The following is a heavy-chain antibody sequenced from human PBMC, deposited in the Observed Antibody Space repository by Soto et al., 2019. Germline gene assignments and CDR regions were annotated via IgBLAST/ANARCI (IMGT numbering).Heavy chain of an antibody. CDR2: ISSSSSYI. J-gene: IGHJ4*02. CDR3: ARGVSWIQLHFDY. D-gene: IGHD5-18*01. V-gene: IGHV3-21*01. CDR1: GFTFSSYS. Sequence: EVQLVESGGGLVKPGGSLRLSCAASGFTFSSYSMNWVRKAPGKGLEWVSSISSSSSYIYYADSVKGRFTISRDNAKNSLYLQMNSLRAEDTAVYYCARGVSWIQLHFDYWGQGTLVTVSS.